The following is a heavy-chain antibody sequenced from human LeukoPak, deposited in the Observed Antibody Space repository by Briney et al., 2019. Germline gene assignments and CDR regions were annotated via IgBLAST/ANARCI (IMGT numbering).Heavy chain of an antibody. CDR1: GFTFSGSA. D-gene: IGHD3-22*01. Sequence: GGSLRLSCAASGFTFSGSAMHWVRQASGKGLEWVGRIRSKANSYATAYAASVKGRFTISRDDSKNTAYLQMNSLKTEDTAVYYCTRLGVTMIVAWGQGTLVTVSS. CDR2: IRSKANSYAT. V-gene: IGHV3-73*01. J-gene: IGHJ5*02. CDR3: TRLGVTMIVA.